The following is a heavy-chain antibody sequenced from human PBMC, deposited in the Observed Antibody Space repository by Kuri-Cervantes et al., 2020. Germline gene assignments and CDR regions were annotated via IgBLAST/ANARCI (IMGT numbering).Heavy chain of an antibody. D-gene: IGHD1-1*01. CDR2: ISYDGSNK. CDR1: GFTFSSYG. J-gene: IGHJ4*02. CDR3: ARERFRAYEGTYEN. V-gene: IGHV3-30*03. Sequence: GESLKISCAASGFTFSSYGMHWVRQAPGKGLEWVAVISYDGSNKYYADSVKGRLTISRDNSKNTLYLQMNSLRAEDTAVYYCARERFRAYEGTYENWGQGTLVTVSS.